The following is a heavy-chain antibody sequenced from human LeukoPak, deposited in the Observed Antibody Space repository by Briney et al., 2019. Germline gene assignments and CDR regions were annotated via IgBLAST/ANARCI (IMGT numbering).Heavy chain of an antibody. CDR2: IYSGGST. CDR1: GFTVSSNY. J-gene: IGHJ6*02. Sequence: GGSLRLSCAASGFTVSSNYMSWVRQAPGKGLEWVSVIYSGGSTYYADSVKGRFTISRDNSKNTLYLQMNSLRAEDTAVYYCATSWGPDTSAFRWGRDGMDVWGQGTTVIVS. D-gene: IGHD3-16*01. CDR3: ATSWGPDTSAFRWGRDGMDV. V-gene: IGHV3-53*01.